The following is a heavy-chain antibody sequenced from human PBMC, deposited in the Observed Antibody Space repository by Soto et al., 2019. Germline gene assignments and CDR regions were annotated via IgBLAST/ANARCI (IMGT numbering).Heavy chain of an antibody. D-gene: IGHD6-6*01. CDR2: IIPIFGTA. Sequence: VASVKVSCKASGGTFSSYAISWVRQAPGQGLEWMGGIIPIFGTANYAQKFQGRVTITADKSTSTAYMELSSLRSEDTAVYYCARVYEYSSSFYDVWGQGTTVTVSS. V-gene: IGHV1-69*06. CDR3: ARVYEYSSSFYDV. J-gene: IGHJ6*02. CDR1: GGTFSSYA.